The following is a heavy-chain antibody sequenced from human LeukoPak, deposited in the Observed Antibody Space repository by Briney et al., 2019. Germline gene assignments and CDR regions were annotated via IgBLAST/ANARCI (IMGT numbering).Heavy chain of an antibody. CDR2: INTDGSST. J-gene: IGHJ4*02. Sequence: GGSLRLSCTASGFTFSNYWMHWVRQAPGKGLVWVSRINTDGSSTSYADSVKGRFTISRDNAKNTLYLQMNSLRAEDTALYYCAKISDFYGSGTDWGQGTLVTVSS. CDR3: AKISDFYGSGTD. D-gene: IGHD3-10*01. CDR1: GFTFSNYW. V-gene: IGHV3-74*01.